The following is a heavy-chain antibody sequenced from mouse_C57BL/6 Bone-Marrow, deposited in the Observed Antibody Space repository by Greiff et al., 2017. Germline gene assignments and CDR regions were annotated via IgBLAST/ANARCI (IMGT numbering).Heavy chain of an antibody. D-gene: IGHD2-4*01. V-gene: IGHV1-64*01. CDR1: GYTFTSYW. CDR3: AREEEIYYDYDGGFAY. J-gene: IGHJ3*01. Sequence: QVHVKQPGAELVKPGASVKLSCKASGYTFTSYWMHWVKQRPGQGLEWIGMIHPNSGSTNYNEKFKSKATLTVDKSSSTAYMQLSSLTSEDSAVYYCAREEEIYYDYDGGFAYWGQGTLVTVSA. CDR2: IHPNSGST.